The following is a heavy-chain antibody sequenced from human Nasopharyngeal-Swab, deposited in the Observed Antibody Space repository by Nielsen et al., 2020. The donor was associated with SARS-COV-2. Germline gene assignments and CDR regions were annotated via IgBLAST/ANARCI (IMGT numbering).Heavy chain of an antibody. J-gene: IGHJ6*02. CDR3: ASLFSSGNNDGYYYYGMDV. Sequence: SETLSLTCTVSGGSISSYYWSWIRQPPGKGLEWIGYIYYSGSTNYNPSLKSRVTISVDTSKNQFSLKLSSVTAADTAVYYCASLFSSGNNDGYYYYGMDVWGQGTTVTVSS. D-gene: IGHD3-22*01. CDR2: IYYSGST. V-gene: IGHV4-59*01. CDR1: GGSISSYY.